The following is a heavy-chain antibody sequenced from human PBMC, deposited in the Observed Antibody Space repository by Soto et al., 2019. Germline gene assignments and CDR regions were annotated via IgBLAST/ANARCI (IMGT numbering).Heavy chain of an antibody. J-gene: IGHJ4*02. V-gene: IGHV3-74*01. Sequence: EVQLVESGGDLVQPGGSLRLSCAASGFTFSSYWMHRVRQDPGKGLVWVSRINSDGSSTSYADSVKGRFTISRDNAKNTQYLQMNSLRAEDTAVYYCARDGKQVPFNDWGQGTLVTVSS. CDR2: INSDGSST. CDR3: ARDGKQVPFND. D-gene: IGHD6-13*01. CDR1: GFTFSSYW.